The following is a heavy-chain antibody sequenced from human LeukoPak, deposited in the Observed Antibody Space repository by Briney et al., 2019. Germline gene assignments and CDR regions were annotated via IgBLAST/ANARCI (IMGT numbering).Heavy chain of an antibody. CDR3: ARPILVDYGDYSD. J-gene: IGHJ4*02. CDR2: INPNSGGT. Sequence: ASVKVSCKASGYTFTGYYMHWVRQAPGQGLEWMGWINPNSGGTNYAQKFQGRVTMTRDTSISTAYMELSRLRSDDTAVYYCARPILVDYGDYSDWGQGTLVTVSS. D-gene: IGHD4-17*01. V-gene: IGHV1-2*02. CDR1: GYTFTGYY.